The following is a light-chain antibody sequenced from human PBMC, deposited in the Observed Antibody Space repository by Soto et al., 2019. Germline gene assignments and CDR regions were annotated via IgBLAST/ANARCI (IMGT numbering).Light chain of an antibody. CDR2: DTT. J-gene: IGKJ4*01. V-gene: IGKV3-11*01. CDR3: QQRGSWPQYT. Sequence: ENVLTQSPATLSLSPGERATLSCRASQSVSNYLAWYQQEPGQAPRLLIYDTTNRATGIPARFSGSGSGTDFTLTISGLEPEDFAVYYCQQRGSWPQYTFGGGTKGISN. CDR1: QSVSNY.